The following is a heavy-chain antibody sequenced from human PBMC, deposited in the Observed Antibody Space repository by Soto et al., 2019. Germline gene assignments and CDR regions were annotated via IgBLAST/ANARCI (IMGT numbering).Heavy chain of an antibody. CDR2: INPNSGGT. CDR3: ASAAVTGTAGLDF. J-gene: IGHJ4*02. Sequence: ASVKVSCKASGCTFSGSYMHWVRQAPGQGLEWMGWINPNSGGTKSAEKFQGRVTMTRDTSISTAYMELSRLTSDDTAVYYCASAAVTGTAGLDFWGQGTQVTVSS. V-gene: IGHV1-2*02. CDR1: GCTFSGSY. D-gene: IGHD6-19*01.